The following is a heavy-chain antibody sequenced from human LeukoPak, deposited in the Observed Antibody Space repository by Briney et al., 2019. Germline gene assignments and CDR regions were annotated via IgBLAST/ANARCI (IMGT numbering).Heavy chain of an antibody. V-gene: IGHV3-21*01. D-gene: IGHD6-19*01. CDR2: ISSSSSYI. J-gene: IGHJ6*02. CDR3: ASENSSGWTYYYYYYGMDV. Sequence: GESLRLSCAASGFTFSSYSMNWVRQAPGKGLEWVSSISSSSSYIYYADSVKGRFTISRDNAKNSLYLQMNSLRAEDTAVYYCASENSSGWTYYYYYYGMDVWGQGTTVTVSS. CDR1: GFTFSSYS.